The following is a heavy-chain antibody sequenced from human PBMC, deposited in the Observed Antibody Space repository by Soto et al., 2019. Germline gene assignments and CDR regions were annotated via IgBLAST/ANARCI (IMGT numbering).Heavy chain of an antibody. CDR2: ISAYNGNT. CDR3: AAGREYYYDSSGYYYYYGMDV. V-gene: IGHV1-18*04. D-gene: IGHD3-22*01. J-gene: IGHJ6*02. CDR1: GYTFTSYG. Sequence: VKVSCKASGYTFTSYGISWVRQAPGQGLEWMGWISAYNGNTNYAQKLQGRVTMTTDTSTSTAYMELRSLRSDDTAVYYCAAGREYYYDSSGYYYYYGMDVWGQGTTVTVSS.